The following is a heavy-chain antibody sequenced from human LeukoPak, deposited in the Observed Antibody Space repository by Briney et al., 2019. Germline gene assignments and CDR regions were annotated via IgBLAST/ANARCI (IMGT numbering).Heavy chain of an antibody. CDR3: ARARRTTRFDP. CDR2: INHSGST. Sequence: SETLSLTCAVYGGSFSGYYWSWIRQPPGKGLEWIGEINHSGSTNYNPSLKSRVTISVDTSKNQFSLKLSSVTAADTAVYYCARARRTTRFDPWGQGTLVTVSS. CDR1: GGSFSGYY. D-gene: IGHD1/OR15-1a*01. V-gene: IGHV4-34*01. J-gene: IGHJ5*02.